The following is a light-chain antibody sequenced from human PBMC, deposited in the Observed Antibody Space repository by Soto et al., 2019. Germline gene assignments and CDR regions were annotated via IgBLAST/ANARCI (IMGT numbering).Light chain of an antibody. CDR2: YDS. CDR1: NIGSQS. Sequence: SYELTQPPSLSVAPEKTASITCGGANIGSQSVHWYQHKPGQAPILVMRYDSDRPSGIPERFSGSNSGNTATLTISRVEAGDEADYYCQVWDSSSDRPVFGGGTKLTVL. V-gene: IGLV3-21*04. J-gene: IGLJ3*02. CDR3: QVWDSSSDRPV.